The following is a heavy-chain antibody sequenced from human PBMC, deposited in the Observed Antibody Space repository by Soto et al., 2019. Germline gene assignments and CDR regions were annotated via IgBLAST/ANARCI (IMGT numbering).Heavy chain of an antibody. J-gene: IGHJ3*02. CDR1: GFTFSDHY. Sequence: GGSLRLCCAASGFTFSDHYMSWIRQAPRKGLEWVSYISSGGSAIYYADSVKGRFTISRDNANNSLYLQMNSLRAEDTAVYYCARVKECSSTSCYARDAFDIWGQGTMVTVSS. D-gene: IGHD2-2*01. V-gene: IGHV3-11*01. CDR3: ARVKECSSTSCYARDAFDI. CDR2: ISSGGSAI.